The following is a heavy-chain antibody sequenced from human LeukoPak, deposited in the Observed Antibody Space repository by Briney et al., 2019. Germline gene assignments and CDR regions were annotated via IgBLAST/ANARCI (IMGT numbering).Heavy chain of an antibody. CDR1: GFTFSDYY. D-gene: IGHD3-22*01. CDR2: ISSSGSTI. V-gene: IGHV3-11*01. Sequence: GGSLRLSCAASGFTFSDYYMSWLRQAPGKGLEWVSYISSSGSTIYYADSVKGRFTISRDNAKNSLYLQMNSLRAEDTAVYYCARDERVYYDSSGYYYVYWGQGTLVTVSS. CDR3: ARDERVYYDSSGYYYVY. J-gene: IGHJ4*02.